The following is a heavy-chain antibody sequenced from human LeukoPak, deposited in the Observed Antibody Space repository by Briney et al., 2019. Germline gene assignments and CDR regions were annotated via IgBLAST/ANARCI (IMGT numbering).Heavy chain of an antibody. CDR2: ITSDGYTT. V-gene: IGHV3-74*01. CDR3: ARNLPAADY. Sequence: PGGSLRLSCAASGFSFSNHWMHWVRQVPGEGLVWVSRITSDGYTTNYADSVKGRFTISRDNAKNTLYLQMNSLRAEDTAVYYCARNLPAADYWGQGTLVTVSS. CDR1: GFSFSNHW. D-gene: IGHD2-2*01. J-gene: IGHJ4*02.